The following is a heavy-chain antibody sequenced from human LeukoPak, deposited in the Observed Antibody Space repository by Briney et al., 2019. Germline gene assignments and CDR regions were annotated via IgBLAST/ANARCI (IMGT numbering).Heavy chain of an antibody. D-gene: IGHD1-1*01. CDR3: ARGVAGTGLGGAFDY. CDR2: IYYSGST. Sequence: SKTLSLTCAVYGGSFSGYYWSWIRQPPGKGLEWIGYIYYSGSTTYNPSLKSRVSTSVDTSKNQFSLNLSSVTAADTAVYYCARGVAGTGLGGAFDYWGQGTLVTVSS. V-gene: IGHV4-59*01. J-gene: IGHJ4*02. CDR1: GGSFSGYY.